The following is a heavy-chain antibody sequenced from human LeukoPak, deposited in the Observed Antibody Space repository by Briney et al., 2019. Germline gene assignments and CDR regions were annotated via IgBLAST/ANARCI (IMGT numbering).Heavy chain of an antibody. V-gene: IGHV4-39*07. J-gene: IGHJ4*02. CDR3: ARVGRRPFDY. Sequence: SETLSLTCTVSGGSISSGGYYWSWIRQPPGKGLEWIGEINHSGSTNYNPSLKSRVTISVDTSKNQFSLKLSSVTAADTAVYYCARVGRRPFDYWGQGTLVTVSS. CDR1: GGSISSGGYY. CDR2: INHSGST.